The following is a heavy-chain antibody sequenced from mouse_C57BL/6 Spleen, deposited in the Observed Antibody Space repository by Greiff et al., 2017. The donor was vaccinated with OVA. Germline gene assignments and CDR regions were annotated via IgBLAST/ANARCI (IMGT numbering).Heavy chain of an antibody. CDR2: LSYDGSN. Sequence: DVQLQESGPGLVKPSQSLSLTCSVTGYSITSGYYWNWIRQFPGNKLEWMGYLSYDGSNNYNPSLKNRISITRDTSKNQFFLKLSSVTTEYTATYYCARGDDDGAWFAYWGQGTLVTVSA. CDR1: GYSITSGYY. CDR3: ARGDDDGAWFAY. D-gene: IGHD2-4*01. V-gene: IGHV3-6*01. J-gene: IGHJ3*01.